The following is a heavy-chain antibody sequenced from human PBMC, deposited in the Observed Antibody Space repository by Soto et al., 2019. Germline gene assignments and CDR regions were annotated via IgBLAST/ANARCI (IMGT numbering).Heavy chain of an antibody. CDR2: ISGSGGST. CDR3: AREACLGYCSGGSCYACYYYYMDV. CDR1: GFTFSSYA. J-gene: IGHJ6*03. V-gene: IGHV3-23*01. Sequence: GGSLRLSCAASGFTFSSYAMSWLRQAPGKGLEWVSAISGSGGSTYYADSVKGRFTISRDNSKNTLYPQMNSLRAEDTAVYYCAREACLGYCSGGSCYACYYYYMDVWGKGTTVTVSS. D-gene: IGHD2-15*01.